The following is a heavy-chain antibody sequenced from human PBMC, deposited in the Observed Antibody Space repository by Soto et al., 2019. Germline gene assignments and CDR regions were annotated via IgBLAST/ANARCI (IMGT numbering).Heavy chain of an antibody. V-gene: IGHV4-4*07. CDR3: ARDPPRTDSSGYLRAFDI. CDR2: TYTSGST. D-gene: IGHD3-22*01. Sequence: SETLSLTCTVSGGSISSYHWSWIRQPAGKGLEWIGRTYTSGSTNYNPSLKSRVTMSVDTSKNQFSLKLSSVTAADTAVYYCARDPPRTDSSGYLRAFDIWGQGTMVTVSS. J-gene: IGHJ3*02. CDR1: GGSISSYH.